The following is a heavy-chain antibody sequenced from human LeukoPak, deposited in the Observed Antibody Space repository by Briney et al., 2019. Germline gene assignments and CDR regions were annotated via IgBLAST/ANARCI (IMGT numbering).Heavy chain of an antibody. Sequence: PGGSLRLSCAASGFTFSHYGMHWVRQAPGKGLEWVALIWYDGSKSDYSESVKGRFTTSRDNSKNTLSLQMNSLRGDDTAVYYCARDGINSSFWHFFESWGQGTLVTVSS. CDR3: ARDGINSSFWHFFES. J-gene: IGHJ4*02. CDR1: GFTFSHYG. CDR2: IWYDGSKS. V-gene: IGHV3-33*01. D-gene: IGHD2/OR15-2a*01.